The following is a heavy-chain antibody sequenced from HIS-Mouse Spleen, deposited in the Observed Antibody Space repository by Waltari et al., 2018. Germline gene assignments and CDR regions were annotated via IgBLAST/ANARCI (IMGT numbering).Heavy chain of an antibody. CDR1: GGPIRSSSYY. CDR2: IYYSGST. Sequence: QLQLQESGPGLVKPSATLALTCTFSGGPIRSSSYYWGWIRQPPGKGLEWIGSIYYSGSTYYNPSLKSRVTISVDTSKNQFSLKLSSVTAADTAVYYCAREIPYSSSWYDWYFDLWGRGTLVTVSS. D-gene: IGHD6-13*01. CDR3: AREIPYSSSWYDWYFDL. J-gene: IGHJ2*01. V-gene: IGHV4-39*07.